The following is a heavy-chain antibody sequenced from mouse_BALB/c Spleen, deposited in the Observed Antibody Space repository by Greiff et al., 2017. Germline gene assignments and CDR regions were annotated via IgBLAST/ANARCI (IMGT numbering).Heavy chain of an antibody. CDR2: ISSGGSYT. V-gene: IGHV5-6-4*01. Sequence: DVMLVESGGGLVKPGGSLKLSCAASGFTFSSYTMSWVRQTPEKRLEWVATISSGGSYTYYPDSVKGRFTISRDNAKNTLYLQMSSLKSEDTAMYYCTRFYDGYYVEVYYFDYWGQGTTLTVSS. D-gene: IGHD2-3*01. CDR3: TRFYDGYYVEVYYFDY. CDR1: GFTFSSYT. J-gene: IGHJ2*01.